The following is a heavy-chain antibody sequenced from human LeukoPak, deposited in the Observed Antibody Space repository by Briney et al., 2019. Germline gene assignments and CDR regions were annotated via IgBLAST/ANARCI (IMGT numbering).Heavy chain of an antibody. D-gene: IGHD2-15*01. J-gene: IGHJ5*02. CDR3: ARDIVVVVADIGWFDP. V-gene: IGHV4-39*02. Sequence: SETLSLTCTVSGGSISSSRYDWGWSRQPPGKGLEWSGSIYYSGSTYYNPSLKSRVTISVDTSKNQFSLKLGSVTAADTAVYYCARDIVVVVADIGWFDPRGQGTLVTVSS. CDR2: IYYSGST. CDR1: GGSISSSRYD.